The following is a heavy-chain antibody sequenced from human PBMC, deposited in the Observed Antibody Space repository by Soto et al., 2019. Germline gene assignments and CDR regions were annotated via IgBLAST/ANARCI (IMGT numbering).Heavy chain of an antibody. Sequence: SETLSLTCTVSGGSISSYYWSWIRQPPGKGLEWIGYIYYSGSTNYNPSLKSRVTISVDTSKNQFSLELSSVTAADTAVYYCARLSWNHYYYYYYMDVWGKGTTVTVSS. J-gene: IGHJ6*03. CDR3: ARLSWNHYYYYYYMDV. CDR2: IYYSGST. D-gene: IGHD1-1*01. CDR1: GGSISSYY. V-gene: IGHV4-59*08.